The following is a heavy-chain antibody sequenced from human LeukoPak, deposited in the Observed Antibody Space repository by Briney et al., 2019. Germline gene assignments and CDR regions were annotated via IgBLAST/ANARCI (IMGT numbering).Heavy chain of an antibody. CDR1: GFTFGSYG. Sequence: PGGSLRLSCAASGFTFGSYGMHWVRQAPGKGLEWVAFIRYDGSNKYYADSVKGRFTISRDNSKNTLYLQMNSLRAEDTAVYYCANGGCLLRYFHRLPPPLDYGGQGPLVTVSS. CDR2: IRYDGSNK. J-gene: IGHJ4*02. CDR3: ANGGCLLRYFHRLPPPLDY. D-gene: IGHD3-9*01. V-gene: IGHV3-30*02.